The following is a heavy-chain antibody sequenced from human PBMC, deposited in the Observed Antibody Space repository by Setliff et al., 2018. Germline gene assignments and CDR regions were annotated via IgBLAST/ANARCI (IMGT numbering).Heavy chain of an antibody. CDR2: IYYSGTT. CDR3: ARFPRTQLYSGWFDP. V-gene: IGHV4-59*01. Sequence: SETLSLTCSVSGDTISSYYWSWVRQPPGKGLEWIGYIYYSGTTNYNPSLKSRVTISVDRSKNHFSLKLSSVTAADTAVYYCARFPRTQLYSGWFDPWGQGTLVHRLL. CDR1: GDTISSYY. D-gene: IGHD1-1*01. J-gene: IGHJ5*02.